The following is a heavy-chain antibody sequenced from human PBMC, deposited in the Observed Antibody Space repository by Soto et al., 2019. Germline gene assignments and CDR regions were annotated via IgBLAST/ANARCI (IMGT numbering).Heavy chain of an antibody. J-gene: IGHJ5*02. V-gene: IGHV4-30-2*01. CDR3: AEGHVVAAQP. D-gene: IGHD2-15*01. CDR2: IYHSGST. CDR1: GGSISSGGYS. Sequence: SETLSLTCAVSGGSISSGGYSWSWIRQPPGKGLEWIGYIYHSGSTYYNPSLKSRVTISVDRSKNQFSLKLSSVTAADTAVYYYAEGHVVAAQPWRHGTLVTV.